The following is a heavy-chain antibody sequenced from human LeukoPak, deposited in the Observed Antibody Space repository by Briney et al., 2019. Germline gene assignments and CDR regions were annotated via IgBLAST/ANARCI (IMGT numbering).Heavy chain of an antibody. D-gene: IGHD3-10*01. Sequence: SETLSLTCAVYGGSFSGYYWSWIRQPPGKGLEWIGEINHSGSTNYNPSLKSRVTISVDTSKNQFSLKVTSVTAADTAVYYCASGMIRGIAPIVVDYWGQGTLVTGSS. J-gene: IGHJ4*02. CDR2: INHSGST. CDR1: GGSFSGYY. V-gene: IGHV4-34*01. CDR3: ASGMIRGIAPIVVDY.